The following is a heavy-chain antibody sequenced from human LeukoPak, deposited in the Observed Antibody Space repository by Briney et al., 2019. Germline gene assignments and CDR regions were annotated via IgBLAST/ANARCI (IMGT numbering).Heavy chain of an antibody. CDR2: IYWNGGST. Sequence: GGSLRLSCAGSGYIFDDYGMRWVRQAPGKGVEWVTGIYWNGGSTGYAASVKGRCTISRDNAKNALYLEMNSLRVEDTAFYYCVRLGRDGYTYGAAYWGQGALVTVSS. D-gene: IGHD5-24*01. CDR3: VRLGRDGYTYGAAY. V-gene: IGHV3-20*04. CDR1: GYIFDDYG. J-gene: IGHJ1*01.